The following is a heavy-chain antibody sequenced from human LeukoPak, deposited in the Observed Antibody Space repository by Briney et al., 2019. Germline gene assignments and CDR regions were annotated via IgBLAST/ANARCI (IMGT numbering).Heavy chain of an antibody. CDR3: ARVHSSSSPYYYYYMDV. CDR1: GGTFSSYA. J-gene: IGHJ6*03. Sequence: SVKVSCKASGGTFSSYAISWVRQAPGQGLEWMGGIIPIFGTANYAQKFQGRVTITADESTSTAYMELSSLRSEDTAVYYCARVHSSSSPYYYYYMDVGGKGTTVTVSS. CDR2: IIPIFGTA. D-gene: IGHD6-6*01. V-gene: IGHV1-69*13.